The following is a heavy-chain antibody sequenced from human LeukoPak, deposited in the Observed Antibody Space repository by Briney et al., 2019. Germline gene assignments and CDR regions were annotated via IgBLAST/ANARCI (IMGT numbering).Heavy chain of an antibody. J-gene: IGHJ4*02. V-gene: IGHV3-66*01. D-gene: IGHD2-2*01. CDR3: AKDYGSKIVVVPAAMTGRIFDY. CDR2: IYSGGST. CDR1: GFTVSSNY. Sequence: GGSLRLSCAASGFTVSSNYMSWVRQAPGKGLEWVSVIYSGGSTYYADSVKGRFTISRDNSKNTLNLQMNSLRAEDTAVYYCAKDYGSKIVVVPAAMTGRIFDYWGQGTLVTVSS.